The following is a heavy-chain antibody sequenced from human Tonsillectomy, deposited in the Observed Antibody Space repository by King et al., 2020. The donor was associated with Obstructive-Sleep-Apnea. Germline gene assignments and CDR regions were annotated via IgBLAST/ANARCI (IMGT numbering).Heavy chain of an antibody. D-gene: IGHD2-15*01. CDR1: GGSINDYY. V-gene: IGHV4-59*01. CDR3: ARVRAATNYYGMDV. CDR2: IYYSGST. Sequence: VQLQESGPRLVKPSETLSLICSVSGGSINDYYWSWIRQPPGKGLEWIGYIYYSGSTDYNPSLKNRVTISVDTPKNQFSLTLSPVNATDAAVYFCARVRAATNYYGMDVWGQGTTVTVSS. J-gene: IGHJ6*02.